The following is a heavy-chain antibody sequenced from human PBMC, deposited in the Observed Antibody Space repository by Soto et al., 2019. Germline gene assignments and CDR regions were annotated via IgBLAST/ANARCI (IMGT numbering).Heavy chain of an antibody. J-gene: IGHJ5*02. V-gene: IGHV4-59*08. CDR2: MYYGGRT. CDR3: ARGTPSPLIVRSSRGPWFDP. D-gene: IGHD1-26*01. CDR1: GGSISSYY. Sequence: PSETLSLTCTVSGGSISSYYWSCIRQPPGKGLEWIGYMYYGGRTNYNPCLKSRVTISVDTSTMQVSLKLSSVTAADTAVYFCARGTPSPLIVRSSRGPWFDPWGQGTLVTVSS.